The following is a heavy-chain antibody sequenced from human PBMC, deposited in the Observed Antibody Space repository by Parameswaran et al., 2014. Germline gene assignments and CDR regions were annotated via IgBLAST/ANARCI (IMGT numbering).Heavy chain of an antibody. J-gene: IGHJ1*01. V-gene: IGHV3-21*06. CDR2: ICSSSNYI. CDR3: VRDRYGYIYGSVPPSYFQY. Sequence: WIRQPPGKGLEWVASICSSSNYIYYADSVKGRFTISRDNAKSSLYLQMNSLTAEDTAVYYCVRDRYGYIYGSVPPSYFQYWGQGTVVTVSS. D-gene: IGHD5-18*01.